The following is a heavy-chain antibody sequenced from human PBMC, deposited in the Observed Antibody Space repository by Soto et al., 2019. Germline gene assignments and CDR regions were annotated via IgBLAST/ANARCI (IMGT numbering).Heavy chain of an antibody. CDR3: ARAGYNYASGYWFDP. V-gene: IGHV4-59*01. Sequence: PSETLSLTCTVSGASISGYFWSWIRQPPAKGLEWIGYIYSSGSAYYNSSLKSRVTMSVDTSKNQFSLKLSSMDAADTAVYYCARAGYNYASGYWFDPWGRGTLVTVSS. D-gene: IGHD1-1*01. CDR2: IYSSGSA. CDR1: GASISGYF. J-gene: IGHJ5*02.